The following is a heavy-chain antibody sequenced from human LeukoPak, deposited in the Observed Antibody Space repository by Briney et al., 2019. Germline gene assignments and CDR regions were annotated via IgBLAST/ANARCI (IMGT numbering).Heavy chain of an antibody. J-gene: IGHJ4*02. CDR2: ISGSGGST. D-gene: IGHD3-3*01. CDR1: GFTFSSYA. V-gene: IGHV3-23*01. Sequence: GGSLRPSFAASGFTFSSYAMSWVRQAPGKGLEWVSAISGSGGSTYYADSVKGRFTISRDNSKNTLYLQMNSLRAEDTAVYYCAKGGHLGVVITFFDYWGQGTLVTVSS. CDR3: AKGGHLGVVITFFDY.